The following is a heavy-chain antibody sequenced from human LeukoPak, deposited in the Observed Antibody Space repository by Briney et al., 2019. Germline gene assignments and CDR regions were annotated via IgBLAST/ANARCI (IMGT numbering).Heavy chain of an antibody. CDR3: AKDHYYDSSGYFR. Sequence: GGSLRLSCAASGFTFSSYAMHWVRQAPGKGLEWVAVISYDGSNKYYADSVKGRFTISRDNSKNTLYLQMNSLRAEDTAVYYCAKDHYYDSSGYFRWGQGTLVTVSS. CDR2: ISYDGSNK. J-gene: IGHJ4*02. D-gene: IGHD3-22*01. V-gene: IGHV3-30-3*01. CDR1: GFTFSSYA.